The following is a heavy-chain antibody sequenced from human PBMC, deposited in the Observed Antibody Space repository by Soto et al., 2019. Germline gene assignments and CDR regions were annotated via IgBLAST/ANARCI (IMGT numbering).Heavy chain of an antibody. J-gene: IGHJ4*02. CDR1: GFTFSGSA. D-gene: IGHD5-18*01. CDR2: ISSKPNTYAT. Sequence: GGSLRLSCAACGFTFSGSAMHWVRQASGKGLEWVGHISSKPNTYATAYAASIKGRFTISRDDSKNTAYLQMNSLKTEDTAVYYCTRPGDVDTAMAYDYWGQGTLVTVSS. V-gene: IGHV3-73*01. CDR3: TRPGDVDTAMAYDY.